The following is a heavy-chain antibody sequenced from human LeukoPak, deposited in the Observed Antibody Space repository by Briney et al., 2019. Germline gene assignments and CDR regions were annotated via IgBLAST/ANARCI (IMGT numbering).Heavy chain of an antibody. D-gene: IGHD4-17*01. V-gene: IGHV4-34*01. CDR1: GGSFSGYY. Sequence: SETLSLTCAVYGGSFSGYYWSWIRQPPGKGLEWIGEINHSGSTNYNPSLKSRVTISVDTSKNQFSLKLSSVTAADTAVYYCARGTVTQNFDYWGQGTLVTVSS. J-gene: IGHJ4*02. CDR2: INHSGST. CDR3: ARGTVTQNFDY.